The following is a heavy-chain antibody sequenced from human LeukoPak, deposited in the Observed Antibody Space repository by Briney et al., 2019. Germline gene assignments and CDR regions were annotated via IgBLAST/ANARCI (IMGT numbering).Heavy chain of an antibody. CDR3: AKDPLSPEYYYYYYGMDV. J-gene: IGHJ6*02. V-gene: IGHV3-23*01. CDR2: ISCSGGST. D-gene: IGHD1-14*01. CDR1: GFTFSSYA. Sequence: GGSLRLSCAASGFTFSSYAMSWVRQAPGKGLEWVSAISCSGGSTYYADSVKGRFTISRDNSKNTLYLQMNSLRAEDTAVYYCAKDPLSPEYYYYYYGMDVWGQGTTVTVSS.